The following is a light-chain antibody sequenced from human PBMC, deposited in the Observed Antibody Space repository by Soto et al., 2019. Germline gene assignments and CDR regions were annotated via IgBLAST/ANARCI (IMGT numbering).Light chain of an antibody. V-gene: IGLV1-51*01. J-gene: IGLJ1*01. CDR2: DNN. CDR1: STNIGNNY. Sequence: QSVLTQPPSVSAAPGKKGSISGSGSSTNIGNNYVSWYQQLPGTAPKLLIYDNNKRPSGIPDRFSGSKSGTSATLGITGLQTGDEADYYCGTWDSSLSAYVFGTGTKLTVL. CDR3: GTWDSSLSAYV.